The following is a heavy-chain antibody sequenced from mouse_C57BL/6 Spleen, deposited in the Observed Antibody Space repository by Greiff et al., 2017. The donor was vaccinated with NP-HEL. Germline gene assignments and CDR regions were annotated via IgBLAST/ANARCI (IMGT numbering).Heavy chain of an antibody. J-gene: IGHJ1*03. Sequence: EVKLMESGGGLVQPGGSLKLSCAASGFTFSDYYMYWVRQTPEKRLEWVAYISNGGGSTYYPDTVKGRFTISRDNAKNTLYLQMSRLKSEDTAMYYCARQRGALYFDVWGTGTTVTVSS. V-gene: IGHV5-12*01. CDR1: GFTFSDYY. CDR2: ISNGGGST. CDR3: ARQRGALYFDV.